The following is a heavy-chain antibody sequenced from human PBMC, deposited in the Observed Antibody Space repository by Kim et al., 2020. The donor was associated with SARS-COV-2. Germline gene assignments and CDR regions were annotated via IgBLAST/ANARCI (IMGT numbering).Heavy chain of an antibody. D-gene: IGHD4-17*01. CDR1: GYTFTSYA. CDR3: ARETVTEAFDI. CDR2: INAGNGNT. V-gene: IGHV1-3*01. J-gene: IGHJ3*02. Sequence: ASVKVSCKASGYTFTSYAMHWVRQAPGQRLEWMGWINAGNGNTKYSQKFQGRVTITRDTSASTAYMELSSPRSEDTAVYYCARETVTEAFDIWGQGTMVTVSS.